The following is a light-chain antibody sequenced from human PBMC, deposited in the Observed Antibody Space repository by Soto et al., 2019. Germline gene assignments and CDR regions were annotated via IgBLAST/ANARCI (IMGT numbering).Light chain of an antibody. V-gene: IGKV1-39*01. Sequence: DIQMTQSPSSLPASVGDRVTITCRASQTISSYLNWYQQSPGKAPKLLIYAASSLQSGVPSRFSGSGSGTDFTLTISSLQPEDFATYYCQQSSNIPYTFGQGTKLEIK. J-gene: IGKJ2*01. CDR3: QQSSNIPYT. CDR1: QTISSY. CDR2: AAS.